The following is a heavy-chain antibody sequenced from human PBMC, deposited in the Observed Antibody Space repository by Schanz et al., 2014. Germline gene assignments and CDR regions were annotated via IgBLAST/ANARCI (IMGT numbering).Heavy chain of an antibody. D-gene: IGHD3-16*01. CDR2: ISYSGTT. CDR3: ARDALGGPHNWFDP. CDR1: GGSFSAYY. J-gene: IGHJ5*02. V-gene: IGHV4-34*09. Sequence: QVQLQESGPGLVKPSQTLSLTCAVSGGSFSAYYWSWIRQPPGKGLEWIGYISYSGTTYYNPSLKSRVTISVSTSKTQFSLKLSSVTAADTAVYYCARDALGGPHNWFDPWGQGTLVSVSS.